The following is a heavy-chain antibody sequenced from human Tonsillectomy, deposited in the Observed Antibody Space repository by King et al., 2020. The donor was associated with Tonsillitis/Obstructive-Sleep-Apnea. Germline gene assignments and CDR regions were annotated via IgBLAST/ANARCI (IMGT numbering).Heavy chain of an antibody. CDR3: AGGITIFGVAKGYGY. J-gene: IGHJ4*02. Sequence: QLVQSGAEVKKPGSSVKVSCKASGGTFSSYAIIWVRQAPGQGLEWMGGSIPFFGTANYAQKFQGRVTITADESTSTAYMVLSSLRSEDTAVYYCAGGITIFGVAKGYGYWGQGTLVTVSS. V-gene: IGHV1-69*12. CDR2: SIPFFGTA. D-gene: IGHD3-3*01. CDR1: GGTFSSYA.